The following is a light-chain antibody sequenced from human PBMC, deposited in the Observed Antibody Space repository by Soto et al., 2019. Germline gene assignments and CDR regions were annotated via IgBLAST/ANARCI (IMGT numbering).Light chain of an antibody. CDR2: TAS. CDR3: QQLNSYPLT. CDR1: QGISTY. V-gene: IGKV1-9*01. J-gene: IGKJ4*01. Sequence: DIQLTQSPSFLSASVGDRVTITCRATQGISTYLAWYQQNPGKAHKLLIYTASTLQSGVPARFSGSGSGTEFTLTISRLRPEDFATYYCQQLNSYPLTFGGGTKVESK.